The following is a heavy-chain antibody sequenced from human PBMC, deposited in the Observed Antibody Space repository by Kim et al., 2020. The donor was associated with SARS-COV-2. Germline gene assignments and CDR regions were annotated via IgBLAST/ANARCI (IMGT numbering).Heavy chain of an antibody. CDR1: GGSISSSSYY. V-gene: IGHV4-39*07. D-gene: IGHD6-13*01. CDR2: IYYSGST. Sequence: SETLSLTCTVSGGSISSSSYYWGWIRQPPGKGLEWIGSIYYSGSTYYNPSLKSRVTISVDTSKNQFSLKLSSVTAADTAVYYCASYSSSWSPIDYWGQGTLVTVSS. CDR3: ASYSSSWSPIDY. J-gene: IGHJ4*02.